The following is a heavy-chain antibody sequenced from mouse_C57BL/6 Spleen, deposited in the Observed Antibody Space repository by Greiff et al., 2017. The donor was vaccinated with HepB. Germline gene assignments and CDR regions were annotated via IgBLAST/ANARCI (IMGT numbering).Heavy chain of an antibody. CDR2: INPYNGGT. D-gene: IGHD1-1*01. CDR1: GYTFTDYY. Sequence: VHVKQSGPVLVKPGASVKMSCKASGYTFTDYYMNWVKQSHGKSLEWIGVINPYNGGTSYNQKFKGKATLTVDKSSSTAYMELNSLTSEDSAVYSVARGATVVASEGWFAYWGQGTLVTVSA. V-gene: IGHV1-19*01. CDR3: ARGATVVASEGWFAY. J-gene: IGHJ3*01.